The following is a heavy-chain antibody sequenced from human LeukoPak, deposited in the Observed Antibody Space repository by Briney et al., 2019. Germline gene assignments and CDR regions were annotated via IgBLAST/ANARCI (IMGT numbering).Heavy chain of an antibody. D-gene: IGHD3/OR15-3a*01. CDR3: ARHDPAGLRLYAFDI. V-gene: IGHV4-61*02. Sequence: PSETLSLTCTVSGGSISSGSYYWSWIRQPAGKGLEWIGRIYTSGSTNYNPSLKSRVTISVDTSKNQFSLKLSSVTAADTAVYYCARHDPAGLRLYAFDIWGQGTMVTVSS. J-gene: IGHJ3*02. CDR2: IYTSGST. CDR1: GGSISSGSYY.